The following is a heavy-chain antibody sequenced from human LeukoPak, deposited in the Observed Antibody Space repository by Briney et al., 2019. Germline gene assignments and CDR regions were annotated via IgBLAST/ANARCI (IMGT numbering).Heavy chain of an antibody. J-gene: IGHJ4*02. D-gene: IGHD6-6*01. CDR2: ISSSGSTI. CDR1: GFTVSSNY. Sequence: GGSLRLSCAASGFTVSSNYMSWVRQAPGKGLEWVSCISSSGSTIYYADSVKGRFTISRDNAKNSLYLQMNSLRAEDTAVYYCALWKYGNSPLDFWGQGTLVTVSS. V-gene: IGHV3-11*04. CDR3: ALWKYGNSPLDF.